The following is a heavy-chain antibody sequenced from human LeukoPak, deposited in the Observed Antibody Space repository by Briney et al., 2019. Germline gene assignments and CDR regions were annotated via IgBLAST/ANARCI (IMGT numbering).Heavy chain of an antibody. J-gene: IGHJ3*02. CDR1: GFSFSSYW. Sequence: GGSLRLSCAASGFSFSSYWMHWVRQVPGKGLVWVARIQYDGSTTNYADSVKGRFTISRDNAKKTLYVQMNSLRAEDTAVYYCARALVAGITLNALDIWGQGTMVTVSS. CDR3: ARALVAGITLNALDI. D-gene: IGHD2-15*01. CDR2: IQYDGSTT. V-gene: IGHV3-74*01.